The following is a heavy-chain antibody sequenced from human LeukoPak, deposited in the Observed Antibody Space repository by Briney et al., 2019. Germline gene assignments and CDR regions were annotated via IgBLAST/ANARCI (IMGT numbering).Heavy chain of an antibody. CDR1: GYTFTSYD. J-gene: IGHJ6*03. CDR3: RVVPPANYYYYYYMDV. V-gene: IGHV1-8*01. CDR2: MNPNSGNT. Sequence: ASVEVSCKASGYTFTSYDINWVRQATGQGLEWMGWMNPNSGNTGYAQKFQGRVTMTRNTSISTAYMELSSLRSEDTAVYYCRVVPPANYYYYYYMDVWGKGTTVTVSS. D-gene: IGHD2-2*01.